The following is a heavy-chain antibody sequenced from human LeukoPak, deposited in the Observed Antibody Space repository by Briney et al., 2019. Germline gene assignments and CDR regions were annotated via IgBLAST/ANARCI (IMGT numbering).Heavy chain of an antibody. CDR3: ARTPSTSETAAGSFDY. CDR1: GYTFTGYY. V-gene: IGHV1-2*02. CDR2: INPNSGGT. Sequence: ASVKVSCKASGYTFTGYYMHWVRQAPGQGLEWMGWINPNSGGTNYAQKFQGRVTMTRDTSISTAYMELSRLRSDDTAVYYCARTPSTSETAAGSFDYWGQGTLVTVSS. D-gene: IGHD6-13*01. J-gene: IGHJ4*02.